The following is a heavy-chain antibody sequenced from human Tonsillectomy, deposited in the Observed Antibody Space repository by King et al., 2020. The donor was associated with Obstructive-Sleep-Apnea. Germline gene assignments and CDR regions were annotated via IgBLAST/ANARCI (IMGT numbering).Heavy chain of an antibody. J-gene: IGHJ4*02. Sequence: VQLVESGGGLVQPGGSLRLSCAASGFTFSSYWMHWVRQAPGKGLVWVSRINSDGSSTSYADSVKGRFTISRDNAKNTLYLQMNSLRAEDTAVYYCARAVPRYYDSSGYSALVIDYWGQGTLVTVSS. CDR1: GFTFSSYW. CDR2: INSDGSST. CDR3: ARAVPRYYDSSGYSALVIDY. D-gene: IGHD3-22*01. V-gene: IGHV3-74*01.